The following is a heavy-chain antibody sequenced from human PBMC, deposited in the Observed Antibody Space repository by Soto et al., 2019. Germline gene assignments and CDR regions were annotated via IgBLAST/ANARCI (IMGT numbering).Heavy chain of an antibody. D-gene: IGHD1-26*01. Sequence: QVQLVQSGAEVKKPGASVKVSCKASGYTFTNYAMRWVRQAPGQRLEWMGWINDGNGNTKYSQKFQGRVTITRDTFASTAYMGLGNLRSEDTAVYYCARNWVGAYHIDYWGQGTLVTVSS. J-gene: IGHJ4*02. CDR1: GYTFTNYA. V-gene: IGHV1-3*01. CDR2: INDGNGNT. CDR3: ARNWVGAYHIDY.